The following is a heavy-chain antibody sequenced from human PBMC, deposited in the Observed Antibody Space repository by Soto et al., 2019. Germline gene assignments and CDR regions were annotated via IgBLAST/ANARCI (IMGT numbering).Heavy chain of an antibody. D-gene: IGHD3-22*01. Sequence: PSETLSLTCAVYGGSFSGYYWTWIRQPPGTGLEWIGYIYYSGITYYNPSLKSLVTISVDTSKNQFSLKLSSVTAADTAVYYCARGPPMIHWGQGTLVTVSS. CDR1: GGSFSGYY. CDR3: ARGPPMIH. J-gene: IGHJ4*02. CDR2: IYYSGIT. V-gene: IGHV4-34*09.